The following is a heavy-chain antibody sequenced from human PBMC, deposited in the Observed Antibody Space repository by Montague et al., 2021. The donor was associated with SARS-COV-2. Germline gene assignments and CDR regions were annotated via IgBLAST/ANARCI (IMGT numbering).Heavy chain of an antibody. J-gene: IGHJ4*02. V-gene: IGHV3-48*02. CDR1: GFTFSSFN. Sequence: SLRLSCAASGFTFSSFNMNWVRQAPGKGLEWVSFISTSSSNIYYADSVRGRFTISRDKAKNSLYLQMNSLRDEDMAVYYCARKRGDYGADGGFDFWGQGTLVTVSS. CDR3: ARKRGDYGADGGFDF. D-gene: IGHD3-10*01. CDR2: ISTSSSNI.